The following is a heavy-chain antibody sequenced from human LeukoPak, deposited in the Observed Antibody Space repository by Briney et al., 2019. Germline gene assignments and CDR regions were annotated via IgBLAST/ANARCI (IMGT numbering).Heavy chain of an antibody. J-gene: IGHJ4*02. CDR2: ITSSSSYI. Sequence: GGSLRLSCVASGFTFNTYNMNWVRQAPGKGLEWVSSITSSSSYIYYADSVKGRFTISRDNAKSSLYLQMNSLRAEDTAVYYCARDPIAVAGPLGYFDYWGQGTLVTVSS. CDR3: ARDPIAVAGPLGYFDY. CDR1: GFTFNTYN. V-gene: IGHV3-21*01. D-gene: IGHD6-19*01.